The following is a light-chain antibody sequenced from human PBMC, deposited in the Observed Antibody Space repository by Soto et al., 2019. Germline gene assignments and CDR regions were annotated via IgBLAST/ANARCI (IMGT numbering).Light chain of an antibody. CDR1: RSNIGAGYD. V-gene: IGLV1-40*01. J-gene: IGLJ2*01. CDR3: QSYDSSLTGPKVL. CDR2: GNS. Sequence: QSALTQPPSVSGAPGQRVTISCTGSRSNIGAGYDVHWYQQFPGTAPKLIIYGNSNRPSGVPARFSGSKSGSSASLAITGLQAEDEADYYCQSYDSSLTGPKVLFGGGTKLTVL.